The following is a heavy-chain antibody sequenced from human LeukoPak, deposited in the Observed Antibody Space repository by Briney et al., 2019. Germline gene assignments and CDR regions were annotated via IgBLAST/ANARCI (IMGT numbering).Heavy chain of an antibody. V-gene: IGHV4-34*01. D-gene: IGHD6-13*01. CDR2: INHSGST. CDR1: GGSFSGYY. J-gene: IGHJ2*01. CDR3: ARSYSSRWWYFDL. Sequence: SETLSLTCAVYGGSFSGYYWSWIRQPPGRGREGIGEINHSGSTNYNPSLKSRVTISVDTSKNQFSLKLSSVTAADTAVYYCARSYSSRWWYFDLWGRGTLVTVSS.